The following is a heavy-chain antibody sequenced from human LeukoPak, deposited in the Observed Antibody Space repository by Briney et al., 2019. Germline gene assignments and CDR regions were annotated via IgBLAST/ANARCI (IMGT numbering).Heavy chain of an antibody. CDR1: GFTFSSYS. Sequence: GGSLRLSCAASGFTFSSYSMNWVRQAPGKGLEWVSSISSSSSYIYYADSVKGRFTISRDNAKNSLYLQMNSLRAEDTAVYYCARDNFFRFPMYGSGSSSYGMDVWGQGTMLTVSS. CDR2: ISSSSSYI. D-gene: IGHD3-10*01. CDR3: ARDNFFRFPMYGSGSSSYGMDV. J-gene: IGHJ6*02. V-gene: IGHV3-21*01.